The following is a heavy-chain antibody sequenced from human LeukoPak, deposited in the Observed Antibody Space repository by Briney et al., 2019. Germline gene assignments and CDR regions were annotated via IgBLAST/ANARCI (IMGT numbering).Heavy chain of an antibody. CDR1: GFTFSSYA. J-gene: IGHJ3*02. Sequence: GALRLSCAASGFTFSSYAMHWVRQAPGKGLEWVAVISYDGSNKYYADSVKGRFTISRDNSKNTLYLQMNSLRAEDTAVYYCAREVVVAARDAFDIWGQGTMVTVSS. D-gene: IGHD2-15*01. CDR2: ISYDGSNK. CDR3: AREVVVAARDAFDI. V-gene: IGHV3-30-3*01.